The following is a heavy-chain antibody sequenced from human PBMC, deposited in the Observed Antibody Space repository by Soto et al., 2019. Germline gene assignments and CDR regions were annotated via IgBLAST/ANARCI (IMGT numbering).Heavy chain of an antibody. CDR1: GFTFSKYG. CDR2: LTDDGKEK. CDR3: AKVRFALKYYYGLDV. V-gene: IGHV3-30*18. J-gene: IGHJ6*02. D-gene: IGHD3-16*01. Sequence: QVHLVESGGGVVQPGTSLRLSCVASGFTFSKYGMHCVRQAPGKGLEWVAILTDDGKEKYYADSVKGRFIISRDNSNNTLFLQMNTLSAEDTAVYYCAKVRFALKYYYGLDVWGQGTTVSVSS.